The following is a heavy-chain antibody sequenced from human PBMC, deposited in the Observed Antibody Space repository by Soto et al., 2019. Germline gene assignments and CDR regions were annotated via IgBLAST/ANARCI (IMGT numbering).Heavy chain of an antibody. Sequence: QVTLKESGPVLVKPTETLTLTCTISGFALSNGRMGVSWIRQPPGRALEWLAHFFSDAEGSYSTSMQRRLTMSQDKYGTQVVLTMTNMDPQDTGTYFCARMNADSGSHYNAMDVWGPGTPVTVSS. D-gene: IGHD4-17*01. CDR1: GFALSNGRMG. CDR2: FFSDAEG. CDR3: ARMNADSGSHYNAMDV. J-gene: IGHJ6*02. V-gene: IGHV2-26*03.